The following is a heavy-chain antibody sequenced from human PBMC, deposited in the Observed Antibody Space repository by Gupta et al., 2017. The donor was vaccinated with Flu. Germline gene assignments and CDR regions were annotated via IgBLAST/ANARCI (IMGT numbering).Heavy chain of an antibody. V-gene: IGHV3-23*01. J-gene: IGHJ4*02. Sequence: EVQLLESGGGLVQPGGSLRLSCAASGFTFRSYAMTWVRQAPGKGLEWVSTITGSDATTYYADSVKGRFTISRDNSRSTLYLQMNSLRAADTAVYYCAQTHDYGRRFSYWGQGTLVTVSS. CDR2: ITGSDATT. CDR1: GFTFRSYA. CDR3: AQTHDYGRRFSY. D-gene: IGHD4-17*01.